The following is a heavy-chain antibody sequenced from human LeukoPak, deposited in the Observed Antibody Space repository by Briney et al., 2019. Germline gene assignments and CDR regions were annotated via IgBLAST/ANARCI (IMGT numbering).Heavy chain of an antibody. CDR1: GFTFSSYS. Sequence: PGGSLRLSCAASGFTFSSYSMNWVRQAPGKGLEWVSSISSSSSYIYYADSVKGRFTISRDNAKNSLYLQMNSLRAEDTAVYYCARDHYYDILTSHYYYYGMDVWGQGTTVTVSS. V-gene: IGHV3-21*01. CDR3: ARDHYYDILTSHYYYYGMDV. CDR2: ISSSSSYI. J-gene: IGHJ6*02. D-gene: IGHD3-9*01.